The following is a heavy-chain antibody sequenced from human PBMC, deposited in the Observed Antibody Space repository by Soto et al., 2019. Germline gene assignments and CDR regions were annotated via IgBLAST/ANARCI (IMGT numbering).Heavy chain of an antibody. V-gene: IGHV4-4*02. CDR2: IYHSGST. CDR1: CESITSSNW. J-gene: IGHJ4*02. D-gene: IGHD5-12*01. CDR3: ARGYSGYAD. Sequence: PSETLSLTCAVSCESITSSNWWSWVRQSPGKGLQWIGEIYHSGSTNYNPSLKSRATMSVDKSKNHFSLSLSSVTAADTAVYYCARGYSGYADWGQGTLVTVSS.